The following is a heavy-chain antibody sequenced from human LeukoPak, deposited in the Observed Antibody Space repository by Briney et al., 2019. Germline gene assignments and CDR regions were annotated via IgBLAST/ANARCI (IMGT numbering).Heavy chain of an antibody. J-gene: IGHJ3*02. CDR3: ARVIAAAGDAFDI. CDR1: GYTFTSYA. CDR2: INTNTGNP. D-gene: IGHD6-13*01. V-gene: IGHV7-4-1*02. Sequence: GALVKVSCKDSGYTFTSYAMNWVRQAPGQGLEWMGWINTNTGNPTYAQGFTGRFVFSLDTSVSTAYLQISSLKAEDTAVYYCARVIAAAGDAFDIWGQGTMVTVSS.